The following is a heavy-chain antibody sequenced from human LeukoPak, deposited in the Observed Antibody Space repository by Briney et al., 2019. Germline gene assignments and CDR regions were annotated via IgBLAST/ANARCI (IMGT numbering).Heavy chain of an antibody. Sequence: GGSLRLSCAASGFTFSSYSMNWVRQAPGKGLEWVSSISSSSSYIYYADSVKGRFTISRDNAKNSLYLQMNSLRAEDTAVYYCARDGRSTSWSYYYYGMDVWGQGTTVTVSS. CDR2: ISSSSSYI. CDR3: ARDGRSTSWSYYYYGMDV. J-gene: IGHJ6*02. CDR1: GFTFSSYS. D-gene: IGHD2-2*01. V-gene: IGHV3-21*01.